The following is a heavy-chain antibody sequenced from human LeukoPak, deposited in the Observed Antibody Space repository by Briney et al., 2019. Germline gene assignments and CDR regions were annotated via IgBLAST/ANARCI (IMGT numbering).Heavy chain of an antibody. J-gene: IGHJ3*01. CDR1: GYTFTHYD. V-gene: IGHV1-8*03. D-gene: IGHD4-17*01. CDR3: ARGDFGENNTAFDV. Sequence: GAPVKASCKPSGYTFTHYDVLCVRHAPGRRLKWIGWINPSSSATNYGQWLQGRVTFTRDTSLSVAYMQLSSLTSEDAAVYFCARGDFGENNTAFDVWGQGTLVAVSS. CDR2: INPSSSAT.